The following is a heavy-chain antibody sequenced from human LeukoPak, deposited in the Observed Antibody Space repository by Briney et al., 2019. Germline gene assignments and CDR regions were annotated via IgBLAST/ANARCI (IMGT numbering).Heavy chain of an antibody. J-gene: IGHJ4*02. Sequence: GGSLRLSCAASGFTFRNYGMHWVRQAPGKGLEWVAIIWYDGSQKHYGDSVKGRATISRDNSKNTLYLQMGSPRAEDTAVYYCARAPEDDYSKYVGDYWGQGTLVTVSS. D-gene: IGHD4-11*01. CDR1: GFTFRNYG. CDR3: ARAPEDDYSKYVGDY. V-gene: IGHV3-33*01. CDR2: IWYDGSQK.